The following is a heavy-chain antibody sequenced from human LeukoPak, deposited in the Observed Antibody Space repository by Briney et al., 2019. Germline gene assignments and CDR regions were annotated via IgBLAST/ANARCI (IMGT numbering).Heavy chain of an antibody. CDR1: GFTFSSYE. V-gene: IGHV4-34*01. Sequence: GSLRLSCAASGFTFSSYEMNWVRQAPGKGLEWIGEINHSGSTNYNPSLKSRVTISVDTSKNQFSLKLSSVTAADTAVYYCARLAPHVRGVNYYYYYMDVWGKGTTVTIPS. CDR2: INHSGST. CDR3: ARLAPHVRGVNYYYYYMDV. D-gene: IGHD3-10*01. J-gene: IGHJ6*03.